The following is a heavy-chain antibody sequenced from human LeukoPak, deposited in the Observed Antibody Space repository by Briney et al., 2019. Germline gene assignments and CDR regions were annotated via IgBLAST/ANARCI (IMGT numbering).Heavy chain of an antibody. CDR2: INHSGST. Sequence: PSETLSLTCAVYGGSFSGYYWSWIRQPPGKGLEWIGEINHSGSTNYNPSLKSRVTISVDTSKNQFSLKLSSVTAADTAVYYCARIIVVVTAIDYWGQGTLVTVSS. V-gene: IGHV4-34*01. D-gene: IGHD2-21*02. J-gene: IGHJ4*02. CDR1: GGSFSGYY. CDR3: ARIIVVVTAIDY.